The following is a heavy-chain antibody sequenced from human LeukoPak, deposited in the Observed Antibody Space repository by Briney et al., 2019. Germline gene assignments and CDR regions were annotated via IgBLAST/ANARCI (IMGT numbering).Heavy chain of an antibody. V-gene: IGHV3-33*06. J-gene: IGHJ4*02. CDR1: GFTFSSYR. CDR2: IWYDGSNK. CDR3: AKDRALSPNY. D-gene: IGHD3-16*02. Sequence: GGSLRLSCTASGFTFSSYRMHWVRQAPGKGREWVAVIWYDGSNKYYAGSVKGRFTISRDNSKTTLYLQMNSLRAEETAVYYCAKDRALSPNYWGKGTLATVS.